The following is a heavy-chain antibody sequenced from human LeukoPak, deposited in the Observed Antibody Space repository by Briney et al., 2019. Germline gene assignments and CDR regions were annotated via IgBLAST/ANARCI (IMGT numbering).Heavy chain of an antibody. CDR1: GFTFSSYG. J-gene: IGHJ4*02. V-gene: IGHV3-23*01. CDR3: AKLAEKSVKLYYYDSSGYYLDY. CDR2: ISGSGGST. D-gene: IGHD3-22*01. Sequence: GGSLRVSCAASGFTFSSYGMSWVRQAPGKGLEWVSAISGSGGSTYYADSVKGRFTISRDNSKNTLYLQMNSLRAEDTAVYYCAKLAEKSVKLYYYDSSGYYLDYWGQGTLVTVSS.